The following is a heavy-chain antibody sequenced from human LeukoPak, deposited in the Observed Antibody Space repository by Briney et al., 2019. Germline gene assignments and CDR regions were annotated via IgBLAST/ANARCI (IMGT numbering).Heavy chain of an antibody. D-gene: IGHD6-6*01. CDR3: ARHEQQLVWVDYYYYMDV. Sequence: KPSETLSLTCTVSGGSISSSSYYWGWTRQPPGKGLEWIGSIYYSGSTYYNPSLKSRVTISVDTSKNQFSLKLSSVTAADTAVYYCARHEQQLVWVDYYYYMDVWGKGTTVTVSS. CDR1: GGSISSSSYY. CDR2: IYYSGST. V-gene: IGHV4-39*01. J-gene: IGHJ6*03.